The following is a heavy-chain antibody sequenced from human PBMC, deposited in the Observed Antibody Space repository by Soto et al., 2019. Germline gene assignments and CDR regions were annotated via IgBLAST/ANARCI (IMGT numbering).Heavy chain of an antibody. Sequence: QVQLVQSGAELKKPGSSVRVSCKASGGTFSSLALSWVRQAPGQGLEWMGGIIPMSGATFYAPTFQGRVSVIADAPSTTVYMDLGSLRSDDTALYYCARGFPYCGGGTCFLFDSWGQGTLVSVS. CDR2: IIPMSGAT. CDR1: GGTFSSLA. CDR3: ARGFPYCGGGTCFLFDS. J-gene: IGHJ4*02. V-gene: IGHV1-69*01. D-gene: IGHD2-21*01.